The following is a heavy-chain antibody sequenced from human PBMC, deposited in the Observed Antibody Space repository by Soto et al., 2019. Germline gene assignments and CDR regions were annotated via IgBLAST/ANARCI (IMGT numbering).Heavy chain of an antibody. V-gene: IGHV1-69*13. CDR2: IIPIFGTA. CDR3: ARNRGYSYAFSDY. J-gene: IGHJ4*02. CDR1: GGTFSSYA. Sequence: SVKVSCKASGGTFSSYAISWVRQAPGQGLEWMGGIIPIFGTANYAQKFQGRVTITADESTSTAYMELSSLRSEDTAVYYCARNRGYSYAFSDYWGQGTLVTVSS. D-gene: IGHD5-18*01.